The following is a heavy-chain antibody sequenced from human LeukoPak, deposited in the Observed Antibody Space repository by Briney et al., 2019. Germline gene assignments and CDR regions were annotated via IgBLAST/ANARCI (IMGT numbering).Heavy chain of an antibody. D-gene: IGHD6-13*01. CDR2: IKQDGSEK. V-gene: IGHV3-7*03. CDR1: GFTFSSYW. CDR3: ARVRYSSSWDFDY. Sequence: GGSLGLSCAASGFTFSSYWMSWVRQAPGKGLEWVANIKQDGSEKYYVDSVNGRFTISRDNAKNSLYLQMNSLRAEDTAVYYCARVRYSSSWDFDYWGQGTLVTVSS. J-gene: IGHJ4*02.